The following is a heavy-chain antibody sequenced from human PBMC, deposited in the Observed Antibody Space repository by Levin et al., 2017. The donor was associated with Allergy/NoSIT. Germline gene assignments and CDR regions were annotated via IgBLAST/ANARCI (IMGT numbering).Heavy chain of an antibody. J-gene: IGHJ4*02. Sequence: KTSETLSLTCTVSGGSISSSSYYWGWIRQPPGKGLEWIGSIYYSGSTYYNPSLKSRVTISVDTSKNQFSLKLSSVTAADTAVYYCARDDIPRRGSHIDYWGQGTLVTVSS. V-gene: IGHV4-39*02. CDR3: ARDDIPRRGSHIDY. CDR1: GGSISSSSYY. D-gene: IGHD3-10*01. CDR2: IYYSGST.